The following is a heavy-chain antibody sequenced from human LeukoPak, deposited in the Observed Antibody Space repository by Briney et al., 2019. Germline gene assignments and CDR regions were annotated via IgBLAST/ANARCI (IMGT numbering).Heavy chain of an antibody. Sequence: GGSLRLSCAASGFTFSSYEMNWVRQAPGKGLEWISYISQSGSHIFYVDSVKGRFTISRDNAKNSLYLQMNSLRAEDTAVYYCARAGGMSSGGFQHGGQGTVVIVSS. CDR1: GFTFSSYE. D-gene: IGHD3-16*01. CDR3: ARAGGMSSGGFQH. CDR2: ISQSGSHI. J-gene: IGHJ1*01. V-gene: IGHV3-48*03.